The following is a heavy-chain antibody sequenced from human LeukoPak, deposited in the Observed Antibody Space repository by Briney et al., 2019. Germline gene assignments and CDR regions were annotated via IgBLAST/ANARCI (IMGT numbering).Heavy chain of an antibody. V-gene: IGHV4-34*01. CDR2: INHSGST. CDR1: GGSFSGYY. D-gene: IGHD6-19*01. Sequence: SETLSLTCAVYGGSFSGYYWGWIRQPPGKGLEWIGEINHSGSTNYHPSLKSRVTISLDTSNNQFSLKLGSVTAADTAVYYCARRGSGWNRWGQGTLVTVSS. CDR3: ARRGSGWNR. J-gene: IGHJ4*02.